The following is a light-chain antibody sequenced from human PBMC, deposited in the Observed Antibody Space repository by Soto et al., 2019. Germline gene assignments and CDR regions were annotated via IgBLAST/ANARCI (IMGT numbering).Light chain of an antibody. CDR1: SSDVVSYNL. J-gene: IGLJ1*01. CDR2: EGS. V-gene: IGLV2-14*02. Sequence: QSVLTQPASVSGSPGQSITISCTGTSSDVVSYNLVSWYQQHPGKAPKLMIYEGSKRPSGVSNRFSGSKSGNTASLIISGLQAEDEADYYCCSFTSITTYVFGTGTKVTVL. CDR3: CSFTSITTYV.